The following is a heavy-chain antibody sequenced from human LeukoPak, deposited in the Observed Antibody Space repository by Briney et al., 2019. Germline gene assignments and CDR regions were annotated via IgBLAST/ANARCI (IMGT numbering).Heavy chain of an antibody. CDR3: ASRDTAMAMPFDY. V-gene: IGHV3-48*03. J-gene: IGHJ4*02. CDR1: GFTFSSYE. CDR2: ISSSGGTI. D-gene: IGHD5-18*01. Sequence: PGGSLRLSCAASGFTFSSYEINWVRQAPGKGMEWVSYISSSGGTIYYADSVKGRFTISRDNSKNTLYLQMNSLRAEDTAVYYCASRDTAMAMPFDYWGQGTLVTVSS.